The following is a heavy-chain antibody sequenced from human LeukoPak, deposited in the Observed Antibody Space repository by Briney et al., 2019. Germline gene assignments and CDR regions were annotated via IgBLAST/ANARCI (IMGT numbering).Heavy chain of an antibody. D-gene: IGHD6-25*01. Sequence: GGSLRLSCAASGFAFSTSGMNWVRQAPGRGLEWVSYIAIGSSPVYYADSVKGRFTSSRDNAKNSLYLQMNSLRDEDTAVYYCARPAAAAAAFCDYWGQGTLVIVSS. V-gene: IGHV3-48*02. CDR1: GFAFSTSG. CDR3: ARPAAAAAAFCDY. J-gene: IGHJ4*02. CDR2: IAIGSSPV.